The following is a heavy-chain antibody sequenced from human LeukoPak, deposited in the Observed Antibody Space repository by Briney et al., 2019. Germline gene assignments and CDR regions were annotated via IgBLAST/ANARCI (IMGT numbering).Heavy chain of an antibody. V-gene: IGHV3-48*03. J-gene: IGHJ4*02. Sequence: GGSLRLSCAASGFTFSSYEMNWVRQAPGKGLEWVSYISSTGSTIYYADSVKGRFTISRDNAKNSLYLLMNSLRAEDTAVYYCARQGTYGDLNYWGQGTLVTVSS. D-gene: IGHD4-17*01. CDR3: ARQGTYGDLNY. CDR2: ISSTGSTI. CDR1: GFTFSSYE.